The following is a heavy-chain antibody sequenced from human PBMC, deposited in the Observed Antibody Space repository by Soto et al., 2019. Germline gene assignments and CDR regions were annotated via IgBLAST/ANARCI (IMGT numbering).Heavy chain of an antibody. J-gene: IGHJ4*02. CDR3: AKELDPHPVVVPAALGFDY. CDR1: GSTFSSYG. D-gene: IGHD2-2*01. Sequence: GSLRLSCAASGSTFSSYGMHWVRQAPGKGLEWVAVISYDGSNKYYADSVKGRFTISRDNSKNTLYLQMNSLGAEDTAVYYCAKELDPHPVVVPAALGFDYWGQGTLVTVSS. CDR2: ISYDGSNK. V-gene: IGHV3-30*18.